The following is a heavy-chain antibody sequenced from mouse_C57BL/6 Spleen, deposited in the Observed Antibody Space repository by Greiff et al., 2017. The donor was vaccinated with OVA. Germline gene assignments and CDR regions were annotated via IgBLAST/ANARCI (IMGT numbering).Heavy chain of an antibody. CDR2: IRLKSDNYAT. CDR3: LYGSPHY. J-gene: IGHJ2*01. CDR1: GFTFSNYW. D-gene: IGHD1-1*01. V-gene: IGHV6-3*01. Sequence: EVKVEESGGGLVQPGGSMKFSCVASGFTFSNYWMNWVRQSPEKGLEWVAQIRLKSDNYATHYAESVKGRFTISRDDSKSSVYLQMNNLRAEDTGIYYCLYGSPHYWGQGTTLTVSS.